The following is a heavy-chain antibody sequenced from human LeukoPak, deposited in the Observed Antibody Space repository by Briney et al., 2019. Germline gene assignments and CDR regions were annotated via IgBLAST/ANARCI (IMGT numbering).Heavy chain of an antibody. Sequence: PSETLSLTCTVSGVSISRYFRSWIGQPPRKGLDWIGYIYDCGTTNYNPSLKSRITIPVDTPKNQFSLKVSSVTAADTAVYYCARHLTGIPSYPFDVWGQGTMVTVSS. D-gene: IGHD1-1*01. CDR3: ARHLTGIPSYPFDV. J-gene: IGHJ3*01. CDR1: GVSISRYF. CDR2: IYDCGTT. V-gene: IGHV4-59*08.